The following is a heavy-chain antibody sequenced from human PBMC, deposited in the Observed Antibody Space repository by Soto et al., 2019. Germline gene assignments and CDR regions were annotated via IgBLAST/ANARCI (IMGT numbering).Heavy chain of an antibody. D-gene: IGHD5-12*01. Sequence: PSETLSHTCTVSGGSSSSGDYYLSWIRQPPGKGLEWIGSIYYSGSTYYNPSLKSRVTISVDTSKNQFSLKLNSVTAADTAVYYCARDPSIVATTGTYYYYYGMDVWGQGTTVTVSS. CDR3: ARDPSIVATTGTYYYYYGMDV. V-gene: IGHV4-30-4*01. J-gene: IGHJ6*02. CDR1: GGSSSSGDYY. CDR2: IYYSGST.